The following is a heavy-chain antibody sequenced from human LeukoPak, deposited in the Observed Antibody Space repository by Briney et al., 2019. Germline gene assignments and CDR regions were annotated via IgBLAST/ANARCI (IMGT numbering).Heavy chain of an antibody. CDR2: IYYSGST. CDR1: GGSISSGGYY. Sequence: PSETLSLTCTVSGGSISSGGYYWSWIRQQPGKGLEWIGYIYYSGSTYYNPSLKSRVTTSVDTSKNQFSLKLTSVTAADTAVYFCARVTYSSGWSNFHFDYWGQGTLVTVSS. V-gene: IGHV4-31*03. D-gene: IGHD6-19*01. CDR3: ARVTYSSGWSNFHFDY. J-gene: IGHJ4*02.